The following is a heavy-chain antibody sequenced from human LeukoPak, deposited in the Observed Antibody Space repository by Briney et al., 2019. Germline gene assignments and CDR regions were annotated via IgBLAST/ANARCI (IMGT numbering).Heavy chain of an antibody. CDR3: ARAPRSWGFDY. D-gene: IGHD7-27*01. J-gene: IGHJ4*02. V-gene: IGHV4-59*01. CDR1: GVSISSYY. Sequence: SETLSLTCTVSGVSISSYYWSWIRQPPGKGLEWIGYIYYSGSTNYNPSLKSRVTISVDTSKNQFSLKLSSVTAADTAVYYCARAPRSWGFDYWGQGTLVTVSS. CDR2: IYYSGST.